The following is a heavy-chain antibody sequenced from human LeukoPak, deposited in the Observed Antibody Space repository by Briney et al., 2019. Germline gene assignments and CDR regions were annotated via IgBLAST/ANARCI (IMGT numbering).Heavy chain of an antibody. CDR1: GFTFSIYG. CDR2: IRYNGDDK. Sequence: PGGSLRLSCAASGFTFSIYGMYWVRQTPGKGLEWVAFIRYNGDDKYYVDSVKGRFTISRDNSKNTLYLQMNSLRTEDTAVYYCAKDLGDFWTQWGQGTLVTVSS. V-gene: IGHV3-30*02. CDR3: AKDLGDFWTQ. D-gene: IGHD3-3*01. J-gene: IGHJ4*02.